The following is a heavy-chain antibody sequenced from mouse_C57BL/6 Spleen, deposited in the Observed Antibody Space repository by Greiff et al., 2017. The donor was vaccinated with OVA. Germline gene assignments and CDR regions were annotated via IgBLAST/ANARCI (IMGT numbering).Heavy chain of an antibody. CDR1: GYTFTSYG. J-gene: IGHJ2*01. D-gene: IGHD2-14*01. CDR2: IYPRSGNT. CDR3: ARYRYGSFDY. V-gene: IGHV1-81*01. Sequence: VQGVESGAELARPGASVKLSCKASGYTFTSYGISWVKQRTGQGLEWIGEIYPRSGNTYYNEKFKGKATLTADKSSSTAYMELRSLTSEDSAVYFCARYRYGSFDYWGQGTTLTVSS.